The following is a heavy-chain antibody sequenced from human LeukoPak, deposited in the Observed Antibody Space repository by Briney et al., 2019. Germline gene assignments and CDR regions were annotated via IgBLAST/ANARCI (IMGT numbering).Heavy chain of an antibody. CDR1: GYTLTELS. CDR3: ATRNSSGWYWDY. Sequence: ASVKVSCKVSGYTLTELSMHWVRQAPGKGLEWMGGFDPEDGETIYAQKFQGRVTMTEDTSTDTAYMELSSLRSEDTAVYYCATRNSSGWYWDYWGQGTLVTVSS. D-gene: IGHD6-19*01. CDR2: FDPEDGET. V-gene: IGHV1-24*01. J-gene: IGHJ4*02.